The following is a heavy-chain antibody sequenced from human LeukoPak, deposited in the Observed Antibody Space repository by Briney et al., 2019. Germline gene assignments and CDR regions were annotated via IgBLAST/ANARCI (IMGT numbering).Heavy chain of an antibody. V-gene: IGHV1-8*02. D-gene: IGHD3-3*01. CDR2: MNPNSGNT. J-gene: IGHJ6*03. CDR1: GYTFTSYD. CDR3: ARVSTIFGVVISHGYYYYYMDV. Sequence: ASVKVSCKASGYTFTSYDINWVRQAIGQGLEWTGWMNPNSGNTGYAQKFQGRVTITRNTSISTAYMELSSLRSEDTAVYYCARVSTIFGVVISHGYYYYYMDVWGKGTTVTVSS.